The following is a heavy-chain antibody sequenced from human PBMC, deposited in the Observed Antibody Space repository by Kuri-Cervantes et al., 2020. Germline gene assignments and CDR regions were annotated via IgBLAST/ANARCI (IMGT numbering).Heavy chain of an antibody. CDR1: GYTFTSYD. J-gene: IGHJ5*02. V-gene: IGHV1-8*01. CDR3: ARGGTYSSGWFWPFDP. Sequence: ASVKVSCKASGYTFTSYDINWVRQATGQGLEWMGWVNPNSGNTGYAQKFQGRVTMTRNTSISTAYMGPSSLRSEDTAVYYCARGGTYSSGWFWPFDPWGQGTLVTVSS. CDR2: VNPNSGNT. D-gene: IGHD6-19*01.